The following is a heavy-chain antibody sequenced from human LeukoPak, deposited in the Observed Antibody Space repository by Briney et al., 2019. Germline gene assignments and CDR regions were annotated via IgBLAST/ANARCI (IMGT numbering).Heavy chain of an antibody. V-gene: IGHV3-23*01. J-gene: IGHJ4*02. CDR3: ARGSYYVF. CDR1: GFTFDDYA. D-gene: IGHD1-26*01. CDR2: ISGSGGST. Sequence: GRSLRLSCAASGFTFDDYAMSWVRQAPGKGLEWVSAISGSGGSTYYADSVKGRFTISRDNSKNTLYLQMNSLRAEDTAVYYCARGSYYVFWGQGTLVTVSS.